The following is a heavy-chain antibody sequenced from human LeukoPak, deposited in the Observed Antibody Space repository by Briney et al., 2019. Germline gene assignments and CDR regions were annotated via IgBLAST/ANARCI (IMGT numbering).Heavy chain of an antibody. CDR2: ISYDGSNK. CDR3: ARDGAVAAGYFDY. J-gene: IGHJ4*02. Sequence: PGGSLRLSCAASGFTFSSYAMHWVGQAQGKGLEWVAVISYDGSNKYYADSVKGRFTISRDNSKNTLYLQMNSLRAEDTAVYYCARDGAVAAGYFDYWGQGTLVTVSS. D-gene: IGHD6-19*01. CDR1: GFTFSSYA. V-gene: IGHV3-30-3*01.